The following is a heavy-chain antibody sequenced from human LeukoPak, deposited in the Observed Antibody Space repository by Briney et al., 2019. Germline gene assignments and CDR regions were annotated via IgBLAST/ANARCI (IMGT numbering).Heavy chain of an antibody. D-gene: IGHD3-3*01. Sequence: GGSLRLSCAASRFIFSNAWMSWVRQAPGKGLEWVGRIKSKTDGGTTDYAAPVKGRFTISRADSKNTLYLQMNSLKTEDTAVYYCTNGFWSGYNSHYYGLDVWGQGTTVTVSS. CDR1: RFIFSNAW. V-gene: IGHV3-15*01. J-gene: IGHJ6*02. CDR2: IKSKTDGGTT. CDR3: TNGFWSGYNSHYYGLDV.